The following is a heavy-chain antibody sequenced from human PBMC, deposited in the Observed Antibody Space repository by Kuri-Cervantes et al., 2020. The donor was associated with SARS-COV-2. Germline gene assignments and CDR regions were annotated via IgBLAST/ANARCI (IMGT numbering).Heavy chain of an antibody. Sequence: GESLKISCAASGFTFSSYGMHWVRQAPGKGREWVAVIWYDGSNKYYADSVKGRFTISRDNSKNTLYLQMNSLRAEDTAVYYCARGRLSSDYFDYWGQGTLVTVSS. CDR3: ARGRLSSDYFDY. CDR1: GFTFSSYG. J-gene: IGHJ4*02. D-gene: IGHD6-6*01. V-gene: IGHV3-33*01. CDR2: IWYDGSNK.